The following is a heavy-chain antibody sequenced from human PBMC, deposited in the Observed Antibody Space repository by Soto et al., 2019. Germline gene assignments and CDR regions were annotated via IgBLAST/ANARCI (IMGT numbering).Heavy chain of an antibody. Sequence: SETLSLTCTVSGGSISSSSYYLGWIRQPPGKGLEWIGSIYYSWSTYYNPSLKSRVTISVDTSKNQFSLKLSSVTAADTAVYYCARPRFFTIFGVDTAGYFEYWGQGTLVTVSS. CDR2: IYYSWST. CDR1: GGSISSSSYY. V-gene: IGHV4-39*01. J-gene: IGHJ4*02. CDR3: ARPRFFTIFGVDTAGYFEY. D-gene: IGHD3-3*01.